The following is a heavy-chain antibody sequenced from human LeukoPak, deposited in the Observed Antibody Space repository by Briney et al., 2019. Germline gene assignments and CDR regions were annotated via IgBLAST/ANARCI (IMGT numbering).Heavy chain of an antibody. CDR2: IYYSGIT. CDR3: AREYCSSTTCYFDF. Sequence: SETLSLTCTVSGGSISSSSYYWGWIRQPPGKGLEWIGSIYYSGITYYNPSLKSRVTISVDTSKNQFSLKLSSVTTADTAVYFCAREYCSSTTCYFDFWGQGTLVTVSS. CDR1: GGSISSSSYY. D-gene: IGHD2/OR15-2a*01. J-gene: IGHJ4*02. V-gene: IGHV4-39*07.